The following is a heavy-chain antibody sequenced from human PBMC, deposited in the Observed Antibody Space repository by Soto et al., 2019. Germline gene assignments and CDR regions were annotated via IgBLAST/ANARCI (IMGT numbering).Heavy chain of an antibody. V-gene: IGHV4-31*03. CDR3: ARDRLMATAGTARHYFGLDV. CDR2: IYYSGST. CDR1: GGSIRSGGYY. Sequence: QVQLQESGPGLVKPSQTLSLTCTVSGGSIRSGGYYWSWVRQSPTRGLEWIGNIYYSGSTYYNPSLTSRLTISVDTSKNQFSLNLSSVTAADTAVYYCARDRLMATAGTARHYFGLDVWGQGTTFTVSS. J-gene: IGHJ6*02. D-gene: IGHD5-18*01.